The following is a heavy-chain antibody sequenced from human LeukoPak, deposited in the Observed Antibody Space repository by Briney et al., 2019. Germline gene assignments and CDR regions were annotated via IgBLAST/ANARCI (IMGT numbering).Heavy chain of an antibody. V-gene: IGHV7-4-1*02. CDR3: ARTGLGVSRGYFQH. CDR1: GYTFTSYA. CDR2: INTNTGNP. J-gene: IGHJ1*01. D-gene: IGHD2-8*01. Sequence: ASVKVSCKASGYTFTSYAMNWVRQAPGQGLEWMGWINTNTGNPTYAQGFTGRFVFSLDTSVSTAYLQISSLKAEDTAVCYCARTGLGVSRGYFQHWGQGTLVTVSS.